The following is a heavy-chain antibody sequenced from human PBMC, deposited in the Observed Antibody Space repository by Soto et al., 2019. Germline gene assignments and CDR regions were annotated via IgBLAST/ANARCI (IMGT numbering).Heavy chain of an antibody. CDR1: GYTFTGYY. D-gene: IGHD3-10*01. CDR2: INPNSEGT. Sequence: ASVKVSCKASGYTFTGYYMHWVRQAPGQGLEWMGWINPNSEGTNYAQKFQGWATMTRDTSISTAYMELSRLRSDDTAVYYCARGLGSLGRYYYYGMDVWGQGTTVTVSS. CDR3: ARGLGSLGRYYYYGMDV. J-gene: IGHJ6*02. V-gene: IGHV1-2*04.